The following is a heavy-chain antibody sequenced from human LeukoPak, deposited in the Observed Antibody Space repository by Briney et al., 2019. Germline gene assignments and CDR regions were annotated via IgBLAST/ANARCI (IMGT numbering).Heavy chain of an antibody. V-gene: IGHV1-46*01. CDR3: ARDNSVGDIAWWFDP. J-gene: IGHJ5*02. Sequence: ASVKVSCKASGYTFINNWMHWVRQAPGQGPEWIGLINPTGTRTGYAQKFQGRVTMTRDMSTSTDYMELSSLRSEDTAIYYCARDNSVGDIAWWFDPWGQGTLVTVST. CDR1: GYTFINNW. CDR2: INPTGTRT. D-gene: IGHD3-10*01.